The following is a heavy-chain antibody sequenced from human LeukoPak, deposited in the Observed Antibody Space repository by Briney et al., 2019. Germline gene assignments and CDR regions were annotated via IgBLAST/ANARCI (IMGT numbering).Heavy chain of an antibody. D-gene: IGHD3-22*01. CDR3: ATDHLDDELPWLPRGRFDY. CDR2: ASGSGGST. Sequence: GGSLRLSCTASGFTFSSYAMNWVRQAPGKGLEWVSAASGSGGSTYYADSVKGRFTISRDNSKNTLYLLMNSLRAEDTAVYYCATDHLDDELPWLPRGRFDYWGQGSLVTVSS. V-gene: IGHV3-23*01. J-gene: IGHJ4*02. CDR1: GFTFSSYA.